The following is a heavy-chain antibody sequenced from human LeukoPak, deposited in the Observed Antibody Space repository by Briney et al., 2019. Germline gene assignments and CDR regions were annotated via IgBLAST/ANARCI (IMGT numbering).Heavy chain of an antibody. CDR2: IIPIFGTA. CDR1: GGTFSRFA. V-gene: IGHV1-69*13. Sequence: ASVKVSCKASGGTFSRFAVSWVRLAPGQGLEWMGGIIPIFGTANYAQKFQGRVTITADESTSTAYMELSSLRSDDTAVYNCARVVTPRYCTSPTCYWKGWFDPWGQGTLVTVSS. J-gene: IGHJ5*02. D-gene: IGHD2-2*01. CDR3: ARVVTPRYCTSPTCYWKGWFDP.